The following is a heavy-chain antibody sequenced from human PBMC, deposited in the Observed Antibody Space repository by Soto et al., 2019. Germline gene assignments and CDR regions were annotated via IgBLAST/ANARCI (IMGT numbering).Heavy chain of an antibody. V-gene: IGHV1-3*05. J-gene: IGHJ4*02. CDR1: GYTVTSYD. D-gene: IGHD2-21*02. CDR2: INDGNGNT. Sequence: QVQLVQSGAEEKKPGASVKVSCKASGYTVTSYDMHWVHHAPGPRLEWMGWINDGNGNTRYSQKFQGRVTITRDTSASTAYMELSSLRSEDTAVYYCARSIVVVTALDYWGQVTLGTVSS. CDR3: ARSIVVVTALDY.